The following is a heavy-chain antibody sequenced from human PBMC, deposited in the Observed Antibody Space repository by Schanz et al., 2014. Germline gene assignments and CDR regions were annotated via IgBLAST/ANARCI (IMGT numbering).Heavy chain of an antibody. D-gene: IGHD2-8*02. V-gene: IGHV3-21*01. J-gene: IGHJ5*01. CDR1: GFTFSYYN. CDR3: ARDRDAGGYDS. CDR2: SSNGGGYI. Sequence: EVQLVESGGGLVKPGGSLRLSCAASGFTFSYYNMNWVRQAPGKGLEWVSSSSNGGGYIYYADSVKGRFTISRDNAKNSVYLQMHSLRAEDTALYYCARDRDAGGYDSWGQGTLVTVSS.